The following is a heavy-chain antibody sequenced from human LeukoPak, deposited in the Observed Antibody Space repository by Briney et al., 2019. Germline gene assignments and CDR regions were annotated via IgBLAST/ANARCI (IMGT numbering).Heavy chain of an antibody. J-gene: IGHJ4*02. CDR1: GFTFSSYS. CDR3: ARDELDY. CDR2: IYSGGST. Sequence: GGSLRLSCAASGFTFSSYSMNWVRQAPGKGLEWVSVIYSGGSTYYADSVKGRFTISRDNSKSTLYLQMNSLRAEDTAVYYCARDELDYWGQGTLVTVSS. V-gene: IGHV3-66*01.